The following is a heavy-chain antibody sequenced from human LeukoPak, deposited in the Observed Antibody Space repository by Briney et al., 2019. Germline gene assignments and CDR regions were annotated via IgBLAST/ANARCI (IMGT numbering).Heavy chain of an antibody. CDR1: GFTFSSYG. D-gene: IGHD2-2*01. CDR2: ISYDGSNK. J-gene: IGHJ4*02. V-gene: IGHV3-30*18. Sequence: GRSLRLSCAASGFTFSSYGMHWVRQAPGKGLEWVAVISYDGSNKYYADSVKGRFTISRDNSKNTLYLQMNSLRAEDTAVYYCAKLPCSSTSCYEPFDYWGQGTLVTVSS. CDR3: AKLPCSSTSCYEPFDY.